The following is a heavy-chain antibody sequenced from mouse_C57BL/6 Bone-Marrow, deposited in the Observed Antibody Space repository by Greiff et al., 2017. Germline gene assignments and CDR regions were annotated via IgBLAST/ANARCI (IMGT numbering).Heavy chain of an antibody. CDR2: IHPSDSDT. J-gene: IGHJ4*01. CDR3: AIESRQHYAMAY. Sequence: QVQLQQPGAELVKPGASVKVSCKASGYTFTSYWMHWVKQRPGQGLEWIGRIHPSDSDTNYNQKFKGKATLTVDTSSSTAYLQLRSLTSEDSAVYYCAIESRQHYAMAYWGQGTSVTVSS. V-gene: IGHV1-74*01. CDR1: GYTFTSYW. D-gene: IGHD1-1*01.